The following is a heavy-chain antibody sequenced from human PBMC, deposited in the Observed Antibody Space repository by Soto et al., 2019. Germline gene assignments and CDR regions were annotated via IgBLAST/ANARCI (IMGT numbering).Heavy chain of an antibody. CDR1: GVTFISYG. D-gene: IGHD5-12*01. V-gene: IGHV3-33*01. Sequence: GGSLRLSCAASGVTFISYGMHWVRQAPGKGLEWVAVIWYDGSNKYYADSVKGRFTISRDNSKNTLYLQMNSLRAEDTAVYYCAREERDGYMCDYWGQGTLVTVSS. CDR3: AREERDGYMCDY. CDR2: IWYDGSNK. J-gene: IGHJ4*02.